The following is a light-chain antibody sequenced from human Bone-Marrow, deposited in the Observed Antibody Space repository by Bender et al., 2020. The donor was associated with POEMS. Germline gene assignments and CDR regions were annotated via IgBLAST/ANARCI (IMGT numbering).Light chain of an antibody. J-gene: IGLJ3*02. CDR2: EVY. V-gene: IGLV2-23*02. CDR3: CSYAGGWV. CDR1: NSDVGGYNL. Sequence: QSALTQPASGSGGPGQSITVSSTGPNSDVGGYNLVSWYKHHPDKAPKLIIYEVYKRPSGISNRFSGSKSGNTASLTISGLQTEDEADYYCCSYAGGWVFGGGTKLTVL.